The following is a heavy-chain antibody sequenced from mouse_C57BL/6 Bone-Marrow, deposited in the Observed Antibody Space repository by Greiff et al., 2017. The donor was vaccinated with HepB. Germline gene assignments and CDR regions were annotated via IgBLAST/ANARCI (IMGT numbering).Heavy chain of an antibody. CDR2: INPSSGYT. D-gene: IGHD6-5*01. CDR1: GYTFTSYT. J-gene: IGHJ4*01. CDR3: ARVRAYDYDAMDY. V-gene: IGHV1-4*01. Sequence: QVQLKESGAELARPGASVKMSCKASGYTFTSYTMHWVKQRPGQGLEWIGYINPSSGYTKYNQKFKDKATLTADKSSSTAYMQLSSLTSEDSAVYYCARVRAYDYDAMDYWGQGTSVTVSS.